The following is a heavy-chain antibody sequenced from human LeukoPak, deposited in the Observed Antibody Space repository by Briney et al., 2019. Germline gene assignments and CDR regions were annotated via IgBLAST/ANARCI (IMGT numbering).Heavy chain of an antibody. CDR3: AKEKDPDYYDSSGSLGFDP. Sequence: GGSLRLSCAASGFTFSSFSMNWVRQAPGKGLEWVSSISSGGDYKHYADSVKGRFTISRDNAKNSLYLQMNSLRAEDTALYYCAKEKDPDYYDSSGSLGFDPWGQGTLVTVSS. V-gene: IGHV3-21*04. CDR1: GFTFSSFS. CDR2: ISSGGDYK. D-gene: IGHD3-22*01. J-gene: IGHJ5*02.